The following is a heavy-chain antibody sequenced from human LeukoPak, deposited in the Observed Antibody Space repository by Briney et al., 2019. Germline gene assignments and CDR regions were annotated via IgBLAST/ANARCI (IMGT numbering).Heavy chain of an antibody. J-gene: IGHJ4*02. CDR1: GGSISSSSYY. D-gene: IGHD3-22*01. CDR2: IYYSGST. CDR3: ARLGDYYYV. Sequence: SETLSLTCTVSGGSISSSSYYWGWIRQPPGKGLEWIGSIYYSGSTYYNPSLKSRVTISVDTSKNQFPLKLSSVTAADTAVYYCARLGDYYYVWGQGTLVTVSS. V-gene: IGHV4-39*01.